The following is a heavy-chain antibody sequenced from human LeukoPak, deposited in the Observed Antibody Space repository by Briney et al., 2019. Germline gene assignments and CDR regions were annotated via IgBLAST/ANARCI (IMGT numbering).Heavy chain of an antibody. CDR1: GGSISSYY. Sequence: SETLSLTCTVSGGSISSYYWSWIRQPPGKGLEWIGYIYYSGSTNYNPSLKSRVTISVDTSKNQFSLKLSSVTAADTAVYYCARNYYDSSGYYLDYWGQGTLVTVSS. J-gene: IGHJ4*02. D-gene: IGHD3-22*01. CDR3: ARNYYDSSGYYLDY. CDR2: IYYSGST. V-gene: IGHV4-59*01.